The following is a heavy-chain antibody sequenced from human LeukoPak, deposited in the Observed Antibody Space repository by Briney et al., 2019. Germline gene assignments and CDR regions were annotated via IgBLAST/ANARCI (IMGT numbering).Heavy chain of an antibody. CDR3: ARLSSHYGDYKVDP. D-gene: IGHD4-17*01. Sequence: ASGNVSCKASGYPFNNYDINSIRHAHGQGNELMGWMNPHSGKTGYAQNFQGRVTMTRDTSISTAYMELSSLRSEDTAVYYCARLSSHYGDYKVDPWGQGTLVTVSS. CDR1: GYPFNNYD. V-gene: IGHV1-8*01. CDR2: MNPHSGKT. J-gene: IGHJ5*02.